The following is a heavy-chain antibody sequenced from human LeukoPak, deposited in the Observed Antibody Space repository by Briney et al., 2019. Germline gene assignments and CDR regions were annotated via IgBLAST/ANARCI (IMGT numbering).Heavy chain of an antibody. D-gene: IGHD6-19*01. J-gene: IGHJ3*02. V-gene: IGHV4-38-2*02. Sequence: SETLSLTCTVSGGSISSYYWGWIRQPPGKGLEWIGSIHHSGSNYYNPSLKSRVTISVETSKNQLFLKLSTVTAADTAVYYCSRDKYSSGWPPEGAFDIWGQGTMVTVSS. CDR3: SRDKYSSGWPPEGAFDI. CDR1: GGSISSYY. CDR2: IHHSGSN.